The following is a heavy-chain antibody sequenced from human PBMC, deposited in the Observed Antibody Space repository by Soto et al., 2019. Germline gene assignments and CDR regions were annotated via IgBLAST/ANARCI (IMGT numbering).Heavy chain of an antibody. D-gene: IGHD3-10*01. CDR2: IKSKTDGGTT. CDR3: TIPFMVRGPSLDWDYYYYGMDV. Sequence: GGSLRLSCAASGFTFSNAWMNWVRQAPGKGLEWVGRIKSKTDGGTTDYAAPVKGRFTISREDSKNTLYLQMNSLKTEDTAVYYCTIPFMVRGPSLDWDYYYYGMDVWGQGTTVTVSS. J-gene: IGHJ6*02. CDR1: GFTFSNAW. V-gene: IGHV3-15*07.